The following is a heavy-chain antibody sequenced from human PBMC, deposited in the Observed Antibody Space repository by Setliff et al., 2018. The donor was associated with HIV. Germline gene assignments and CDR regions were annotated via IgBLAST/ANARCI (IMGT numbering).Heavy chain of an antibody. CDR2: IYHVGGT. J-gene: IGHJ4*02. CDR1: GGSIGSGGYS. D-gene: IGHD3-16*01. V-gene: IGHV4-30-2*01. CDR3: ARGGDVSALDY. Sequence: SETLSLTCAVSGGSIGSGGYSWSWIRQPPGRGLEWVGYIYHVGGTYYNPSLNGRVTISGHTSRNQFSLRLASLLAADTALYYCARGGDVSALDYWGQGILVTVSS.